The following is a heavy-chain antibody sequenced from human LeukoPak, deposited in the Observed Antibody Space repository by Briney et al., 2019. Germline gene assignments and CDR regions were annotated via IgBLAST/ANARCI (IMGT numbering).Heavy chain of an antibody. D-gene: IGHD1-26*01. CDR2: ISYDGRNG. J-gene: IGHJ4*02. V-gene: IGHV3-30*04. CDR1: GFTFSNYP. CDR3: ARDGIARGSGSFLGY. Sequence: TGGSLRLSCAASGFTFSNYPIHWVRQAPGKGLEWVSLISYDGRNGYYADSVKGRFTISRDNSKNTLYLQMNSLRPEDTALYYCARDGIARGSGSFLGYWGQGTLVTVSS.